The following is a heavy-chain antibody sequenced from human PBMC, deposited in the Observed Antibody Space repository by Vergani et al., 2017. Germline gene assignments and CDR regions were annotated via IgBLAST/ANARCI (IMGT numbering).Heavy chain of an antibody. D-gene: IGHD6-13*01. Sequence: QVQLVQSGAEVKKPGSSVKVSCKASGGTFSSYTISWVRQAPGQGLEWMGRIIPILGIANYAQKFQGRVTITADKSTSTAYMELSSLRSEDTAVYYCASGISPGIAAAGAVYGMDVWGQGTTVTVSS. CDR1: GGTFSSYT. J-gene: IGHJ6*02. CDR2: IIPILGIA. CDR3: ASGISPGIAAAGAVYGMDV. V-gene: IGHV1-69*02.